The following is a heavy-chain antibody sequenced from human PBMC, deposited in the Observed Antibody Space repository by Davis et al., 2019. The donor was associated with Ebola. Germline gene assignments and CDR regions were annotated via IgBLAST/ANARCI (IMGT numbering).Heavy chain of an antibody. V-gene: IGHV4-59*01. D-gene: IGHD2-21*02. CDR3: ARLVLVTAISPYDWFDP. CDR2: VHYSGST. CDR1: GHSISAYY. J-gene: IGHJ5*02. Sequence: MPGGSLRLSCTVSGHSISAYYWSWIRQPPGKGLEWIGYVHYSGSTNYNPSLKSRVTISLDTPKNQVSLRLNSVTAADTAVYYCARLVLVTAISPYDWFDPWGQGTLVTVSS.